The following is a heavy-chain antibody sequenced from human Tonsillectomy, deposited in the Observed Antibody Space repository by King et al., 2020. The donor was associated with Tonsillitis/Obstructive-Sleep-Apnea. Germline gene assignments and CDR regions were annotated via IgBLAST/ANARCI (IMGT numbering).Heavy chain of an antibody. CDR3: VKEDRRIDAFDI. CDR1: GFTFSSYA. Sequence: VQLVESGGGLVQPGGSLRLSCSASGFTFSSYAMHWVRQAPGKGLEYVSSISSNWGSTYYADSVKGRLTISRDNSKNTLYLQMSSLRAEDTAVYYCVKEDRRIDAFDIWGQGTMVTVSS. V-gene: IGHV3-64D*06. J-gene: IGHJ3*02. CDR2: ISSNWGST.